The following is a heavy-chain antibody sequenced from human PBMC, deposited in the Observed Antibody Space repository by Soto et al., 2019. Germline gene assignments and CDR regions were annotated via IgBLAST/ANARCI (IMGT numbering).Heavy chain of an antibody. CDR3: TQPRGYGVFDDSDL. D-gene: IGHD4-17*01. J-gene: IGHJ2*01. CDR1: GFTFSNYA. CDR2: ISAGGGST. V-gene: IGHV3-23*01. Sequence: GGSVSLSCAASGFTFSNYAMSCVCQAPGKGLERVSAISAGGGSTYYADSVRGRFTISRDNSMNALYLQMNSLRIEDTAVYYCTQPRGYGVFDDSDLSG.